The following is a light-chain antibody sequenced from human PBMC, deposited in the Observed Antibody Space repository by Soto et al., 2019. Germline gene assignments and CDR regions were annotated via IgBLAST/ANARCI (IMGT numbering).Light chain of an antibody. J-gene: IGKJ5*01. Sequence: DIQMTQSPATFSASVGDRFTITCRASQGVSGWLAWYQQKPGKAPKLLIYSASSLQGGVPSRFSGSGSGTHFTLTISSLQPDDFATYYCQQYNSYYITFGQGTRLEIK. V-gene: IGKV1D-16*01. CDR3: QQYNSYYIT. CDR2: SAS. CDR1: QGVSGW.